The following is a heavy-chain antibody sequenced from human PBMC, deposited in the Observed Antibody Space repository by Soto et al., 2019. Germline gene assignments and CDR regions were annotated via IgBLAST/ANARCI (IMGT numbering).Heavy chain of an antibody. Sequence: QVQLQQWGAGLLKPSETLSLTCAASGGSFSGYYWTWIRQPRGKGWEWIVAMSHREHSNDNPSLKSRVTMSVDTSKSQFSLNLTSVTAADTAVEYCARMCYGAGRWDYDYWGQGTLVTVSS. D-gene: IGHD3-10*01. CDR1: GGSFSGYY. CDR2: MSHREHS. J-gene: IGHJ4*02. V-gene: IGHV4-34*02. CDR3: ARMCYGAGRWDYDY.